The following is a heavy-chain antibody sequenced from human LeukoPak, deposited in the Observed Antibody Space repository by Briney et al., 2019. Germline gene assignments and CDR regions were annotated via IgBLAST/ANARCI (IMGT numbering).Heavy chain of an antibody. CDR1: GFTFSSYS. J-gene: IGHJ4*02. CDR2: ISSSSSYI. CDR3: ARDLPYYYGSGSYEAEY. D-gene: IGHD3-10*01. Sequence: GRSLRLSCAASGFTFSSYSMNWVRQAPGKGLEWVSSISSSSSYIYYAHSVRGRFTISRDNAKNSLYLQMNSLRAEDTAVYYCARDLPYYYGSGSYEAEYWGQGTLVTVSS. V-gene: IGHV3-21*01.